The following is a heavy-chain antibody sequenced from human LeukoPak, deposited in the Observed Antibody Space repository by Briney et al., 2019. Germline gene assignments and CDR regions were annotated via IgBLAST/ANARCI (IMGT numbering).Heavy chain of an antibody. V-gene: IGHV3-48*04. CDR2: ISSSGSTI. J-gene: IGHJ4*02. Sequence: GGSLRLSCATSGFIFSSYAMSWVRQAPGKGLEWVSYISSSGSTIYYADSVKGRFTISGDNAKNSLYLQMNSLRAEDTAVYYCARGSIVLMVYAPFDYWGQGTLVTVSS. CDR1: GFIFSSYA. D-gene: IGHD2-8*01. CDR3: ARGSIVLMVYAPFDY.